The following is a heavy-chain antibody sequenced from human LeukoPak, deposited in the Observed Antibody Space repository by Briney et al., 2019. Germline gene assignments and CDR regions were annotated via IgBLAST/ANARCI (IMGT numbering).Heavy chain of an antibody. V-gene: IGHV1-2*02. CDR3: ARYETVGELGWFDP. Sequence: ASVKVSCKASGYTFSDYYVHWVRQAPGQGLEWMGWINPNSGDTHYAQNFQGRVTMTRDTSISTAYMELSRLRSDDTAVYYCARYETVGELGWFDPWGQGTLVTVSS. CDR1: GYTFSDYY. J-gene: IGHJ5*02. CDR2: INPNSGDT. D-gene: IGHD3-10*01.